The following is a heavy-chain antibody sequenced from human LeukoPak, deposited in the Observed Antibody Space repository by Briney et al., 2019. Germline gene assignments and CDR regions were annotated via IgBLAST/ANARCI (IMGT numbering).Heavy chain of an antibody. CDR3: AREGDDFWSGYQYYFDY. V-gene: IGHV3-11*04. CDR2: ISSSGSTI. D-gene: IGHD3-3*01. J-gene: IGHJ4*02. CDR1: GFTFSDYY. Sequence: KAGGSLRLSCAASGFTFSDYYMTWIRQAPGKGLEWVSYISSSGSTIYYADSVKGRFTISRDNAKNSLYLQMNSLRAEDTAVYYCAREGDDFWSGYQYYFDYWGQGTLVTVSS.